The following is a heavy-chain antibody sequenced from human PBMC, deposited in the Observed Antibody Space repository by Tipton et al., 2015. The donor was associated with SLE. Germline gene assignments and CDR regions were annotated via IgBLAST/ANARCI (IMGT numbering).Heavy chain of an antibody. J-gene: IGHJ4*02. V-gene: IGHV4-59*01. Sequence: TLSLTCTVSGGSINSFYWSWIRQPPGKGLEWIGYVYYAGSNYNPSLKSRVIMSADTSRSQFSLELSSVTTADTALYYCARGGYYDAPDFWGQGTLVTVSS. CDR1: GGSINSFY. CDR2: VYYAGS. CDR3: ARGGYYDAPDF. D-gene: IGHD3-3*01.